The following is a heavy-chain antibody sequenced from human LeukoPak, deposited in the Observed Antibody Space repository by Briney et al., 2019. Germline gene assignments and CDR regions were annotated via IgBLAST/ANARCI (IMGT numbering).Heavy chain of an antibody. J-gene: IGHJ5*02. D-gene: IGHD2-2*01. CDR3: AREGYCSSTSCYANWFDP. V-gene: IGHV1-69*04. CDR1: GGTFSSYA. Sequence: SVKVSCKASGGTFSSYAISWVRQAPGQGLEWMGRIIPILGIANYAQKFQGRVTITADKATSTAYMELSSLRSEDTAVYYCAREGYCSSTSCYANWFDPWGQGTLVTVSS. CDR2: IIPILGIA.